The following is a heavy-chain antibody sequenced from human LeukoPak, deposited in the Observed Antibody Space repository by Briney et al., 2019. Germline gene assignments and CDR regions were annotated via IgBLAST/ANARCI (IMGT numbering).Heavy chain of an antibody. CDR1: GVTFSSYW. V-gene: IGHV3-74*01. Sequence: GGSLRLSCAASGVTFSSYWMRWVRQAPGKGLVWVSRINSDGSSTSYADSVKGRFTISRDNAKNTLYLQMNSLRAEDTAVYYCARVGSSGFAPSYFDYWGQGTLVTVSS. CDR2: INSDGSST. CDR3: ARVGSSGFAPSYFDY. D-gene: IGHD6-6*01. J-gene: IGHJ4*02.